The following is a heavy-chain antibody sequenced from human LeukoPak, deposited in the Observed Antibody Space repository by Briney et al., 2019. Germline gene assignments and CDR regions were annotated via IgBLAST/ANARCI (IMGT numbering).Heavy chain of an antibody. J-gene: IGHJ4*02. D-gene: IGHD1-1*01. CDR3: ARRTGTSVD. Sequence: SETLSLTCTVSGDSINNYYWNWIRQPPGKGLEWTGYIYDNGGTNYNPSLKSRVTISIGTSKTQFSLKLSSVTAADTAVYYCARRTGTSVDWGQGTLVTVSS. CDR1: GDSINNYY. CDR2: IYDNGGT. V-gene: IGHV4-59*01.